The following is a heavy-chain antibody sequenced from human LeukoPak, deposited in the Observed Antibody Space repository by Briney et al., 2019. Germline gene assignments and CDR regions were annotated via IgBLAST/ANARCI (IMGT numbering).Heavy chain of an antibody. Sequence: PSETLSLTCDVSGVSFSTYYWRWVRQSPEKGLEWIGEVNHSGYTNYNPSLKGRVTISVDTSKNQFSLKLSSVTAEDTAVYYCGRLLYGSDYWGQGALVTVSS. CDR1: GVSFSTYY. D-gene: IGHD2-2*02. J-gene: IGHJ4*02. CDR2: VNHSGYT. V-gene: IGHV4-34*01. CDR3: GRLLYGSDY.